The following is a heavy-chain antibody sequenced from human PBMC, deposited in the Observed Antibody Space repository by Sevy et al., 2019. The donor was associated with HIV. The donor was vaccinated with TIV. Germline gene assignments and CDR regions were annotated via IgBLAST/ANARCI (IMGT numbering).Heavy chain of an antibody. V-gene: IGHV4-38-2*01. CDR1: GYSISSGYY. J-gene: IGHJ3*02. CDR3: ARRRSWADAFDI. CDR2: VYHSGST. D-gene: IGHD6-13*01. Sequence: SETLSLTCAVSGYSISSGYYWGWIRQPPGKGLQWIGDVYHSGSTYYNSSLKSRVTISVDTSKNWFSLNLNPVTAADTAVYHCARRRSWADAFDIWGQGTMVTVSS.